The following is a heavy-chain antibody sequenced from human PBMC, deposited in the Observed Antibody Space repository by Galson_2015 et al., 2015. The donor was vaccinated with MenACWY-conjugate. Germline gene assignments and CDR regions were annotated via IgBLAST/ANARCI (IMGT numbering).Heavy chain of an antibody. V-gene: IGHV3-33*01. Sequence: SLRLSCAASGFKFNTYGMHWVRQAPGKGLEWAAVIWYDGSETYYADSVKGRFTISRDNSKNTAYLHMSSLRAEDAAMYYCFALNSGINYWGQGTLVTVSS. CDR2: IWYDGSET. J-gene: IGHJ4*02. CDR1: GFKFNTYG. D-gene: IGHD1-26*01. CDR3: FALNSGINY.